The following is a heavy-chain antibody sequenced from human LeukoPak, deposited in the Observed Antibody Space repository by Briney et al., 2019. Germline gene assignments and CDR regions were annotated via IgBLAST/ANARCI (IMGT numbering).Heavy chain of an antibody. CDR1: GGSISTYY. Sequence: PSETLSLTCTVSGGSISTYYWSWIRQPAGKGLEWIGRIHPSGSTNYNPSLKSRVTISVDTSKNQFSLNLGSVTAADTAVYYCARAVVWLPFDYWGQGTLVTVSS. J-gene: IGHJ4*02. CDR2: IHPSGST. CDR3: ARAVVWLPFDY. D-gene: IGHD2-15*01. V-gene: IGHV4-4*07.